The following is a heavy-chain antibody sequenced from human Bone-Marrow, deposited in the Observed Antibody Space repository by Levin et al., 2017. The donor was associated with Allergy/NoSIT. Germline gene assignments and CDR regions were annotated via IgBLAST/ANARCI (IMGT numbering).Heavy chain of an antibody. Sequence: PGGSLRLSCEASGFSLRSYGMHWVRQAPGTGLEWVAVKSYDGGHEHYADSVKGRFTLSGDNSKNTLYLEMNTLRVEDTAVYYCARDLYGGDPRSYYYYGMDVWGQGTTVTVSS. V-gene: IGHV3-30-3*01. D-gene: IGHD4-23*01. J-gene: IGHJ6*02. CDR1: GFSLRSYG. CDR3: ARDLYGGDPRSYYYYGMDV. CDR2: KSYDGGHE.